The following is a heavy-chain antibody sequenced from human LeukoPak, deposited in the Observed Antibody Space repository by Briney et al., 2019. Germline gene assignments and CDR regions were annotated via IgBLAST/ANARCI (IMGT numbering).Heavy chain of an antibody. Sequence: ASVKLSCKASGYTFRQYSISWVRQAPGKGFEWMGWINPNSGGTNYAQKFQGRVTMTRDTSISTAYMELSRLRSDDTAVYYCAVLDTAGGYWGQGTLVTVSS. CDR3: AVLDTAGGY. CDR2: INPNSGGT. V-gene: IGHV1-2*02. J-gene: IGHJ4*02. CDR1: GYTFRQYS. D-gene: IGHD5-18*01.